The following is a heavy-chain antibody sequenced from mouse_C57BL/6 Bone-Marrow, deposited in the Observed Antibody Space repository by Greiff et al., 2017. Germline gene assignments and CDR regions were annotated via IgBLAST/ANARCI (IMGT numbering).Heavy chain of an antibody. J-gene: IGHJ2*01. CDR1: GYTFTSYW. CDR3: AGDYYGSSYVDY. Sequence: VQRVESGAELAKPGASVKLSCKASGYTFTSYWMHWVKQRPGQGLEWIGYINPSSGYTKYNQKFKDKATLTADKSSSTAYMQLSSLTYEDSAVYYCAGDYYGSSYVDYWGQGTTLTVSS. V-gene: IGHV1-7*01. D-gene: IGHD1-1*01. CDR2: INPSSGYT.